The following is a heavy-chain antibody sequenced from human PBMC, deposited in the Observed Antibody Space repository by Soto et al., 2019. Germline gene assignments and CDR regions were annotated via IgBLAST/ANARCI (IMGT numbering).Heavy chain of an antibody. J-gene: IGHJ4*02. V-gene: IGHV1-69*01. CDR3: AGARMSSGWYGDQNFDY. Sequence: QVQLVQSGAEVKKPGSSVKVSCKASGGTFSSYAISWVRQAPGQGLEWMGGIIPIFGTANYAQKFQGRVTITADESTSTAYMELSSLGSEDTAVYYCAGARMSSGWYGDQNFDYWGQGTLVTVSS. D-gene: IGHD6-19*01. CDR1: GGTFSSYA. CDR2: IIPIFGTA.